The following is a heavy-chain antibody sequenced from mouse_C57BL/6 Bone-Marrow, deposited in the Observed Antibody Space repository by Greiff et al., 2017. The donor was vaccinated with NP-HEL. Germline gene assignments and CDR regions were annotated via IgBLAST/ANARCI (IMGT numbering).Heavy chain of an antibody. CDR3: AREEIYYYGWFAY. V-gene: IGHV1-81*01. Sequence: VKLMESGAELARPGASVKLSCKASGYTFTSYGISWVKQRTGQGLEWIGEIYPRSGNTYYNEKFKGKATLTADKSSSTAYMELRSLTSEDSAVYFCAREEIYYYGWFAYWGQGTLVTVSA. D-gene: IGHD1-1*01. CDR1: GYTFTSYG. CDR2: IYPRSGNT. J-gene: IGHJ3*01.